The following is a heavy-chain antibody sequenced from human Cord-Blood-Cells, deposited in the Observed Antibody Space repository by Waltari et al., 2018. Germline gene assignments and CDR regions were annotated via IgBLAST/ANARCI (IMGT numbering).Heavy chain of an antibody. CDR2: IYYTGGT. CDR1: GGSISSHY. Sequence: QVQLQESGPGLVKPSETLSLTCTVSGGSISSHYWSWIRQPPGKGVEWIGYIYYTGGTNSNPSVKSRVTISVDAGKIHCSLKLSSVTAADTAVYYCARDGSGYDKNGYYYYGMDVWGQGTTVTVSS. J-gene: IGHJ6*02. V-gene: IGHV4-59*11. D-gene: IGHD5-12*01. CDR3: ARDGSGYDKNGYYYYGMDV.